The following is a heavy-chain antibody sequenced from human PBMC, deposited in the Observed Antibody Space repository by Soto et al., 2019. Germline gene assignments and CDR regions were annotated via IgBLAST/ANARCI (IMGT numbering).Heavy chain of an antibody. CDR1: GYTFTSYD. CDR3: AGGSTAVVTNDH. Sequence: QVQLVQSGAEVKKPGASVKVSCKASGYTFTSYDINWVRRATGQGLEWLGWMNPNSGNTGYARKSEGTVTMTRNTSICTEYMELSSARSADKDVNYCAGGSTAVVTNDHWGQGTLVTVSS. V-gene: IGHV1-8*01. D-gene: IGHD2-15*01. J-gene: IGHJ4*02. CDR2: MNPNSGNT.